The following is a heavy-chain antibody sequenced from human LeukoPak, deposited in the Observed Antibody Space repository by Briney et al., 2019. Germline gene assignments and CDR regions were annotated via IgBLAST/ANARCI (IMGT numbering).Heavy chain of an antibody. D-gene: IGHD6-13*01. CDR3: AKVAAGYQASFDY. Sequence: GGSLRLSCAASGFTFDDYAMPWVRQAPGKGLEWVSGISWNSGSIGYADSVKGRFTISRDNAKNSLYLQMNSLRAEDTALYYCAKVAAGYQASFDYWGQGTLVTVSS. CDR1: GFTFDDYA. CDR2: ISWNSGSI. V-gene: IGHV3-9*01. J-gene: IGHJ4*02.